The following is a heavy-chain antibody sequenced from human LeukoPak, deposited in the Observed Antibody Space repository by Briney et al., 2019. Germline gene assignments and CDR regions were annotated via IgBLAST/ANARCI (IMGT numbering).Heavy chain of an antibody. D-gene: IGHD3-10*01. V-gene: IGHV6-1*01. CDR1: VDSVSSKSAA. CDR2: TYYRSKWYN. CDR3: ARGQFGAGSLPG. Sequence: QTLSLTCAISVDSVSSKSAAGTWFSRPPSRGLEWLGRTYYRSKWYNDYAVSVKSRITINPDTSKSQFSLQLNSVTPEDTAVYYCARGQFGAGSLPGWGQGTLVTVSS. J-gene: IGHJ4*02.